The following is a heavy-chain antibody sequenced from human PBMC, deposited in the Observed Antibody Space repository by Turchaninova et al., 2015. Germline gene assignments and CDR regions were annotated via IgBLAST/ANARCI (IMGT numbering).Heavy chain of an antibody. V-gene: IGHV4-59*01. CDR3: AGQRPDYYDTSGYYNFDF. CDR2: IHYTWST. D-gene: IGHD3-22*01. J-gene: IGHJ4*02. Sequence: QVQLQESGPGLVKPSGTLSLTCTVSGGSINNYYWSWLRQPPGKGLEWLGYIHYTWSTNYNPSLKCRRTIAVDTSKNQFSLRLSSGTASDTAVYYCAGQRPDYYDTSGYYNFDFWGQGTLVTVSS. CDR1: GGSINNYY.